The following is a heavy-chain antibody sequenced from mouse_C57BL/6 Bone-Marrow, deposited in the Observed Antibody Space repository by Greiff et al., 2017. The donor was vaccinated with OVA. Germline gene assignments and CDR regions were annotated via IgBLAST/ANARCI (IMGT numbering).Heavy chain of an antibody. V-gene: IGHV1-81*01. Sequence: VKLQESGAELARPGASVKLSCKASGYTFTSYGISWVKQRTGQGLEWIGEIYPRSGNTYYNEKFKGKATLTADNSSSTAYMELRSLTSEDSAVYFCARLYYGSFDYFDYWGQGTTLTVSS. D-gene: IGHD1-1*01. CDR3: ARLYYGSFDYFDY. J-gene: IGHJ2*01. CDR2: IYPRSGNT. CDR1: GYTFTSYG.